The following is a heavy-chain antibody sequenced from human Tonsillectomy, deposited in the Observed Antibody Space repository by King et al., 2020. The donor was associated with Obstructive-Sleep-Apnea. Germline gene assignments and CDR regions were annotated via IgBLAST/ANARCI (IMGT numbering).Heavy chain of an antibody. CDR2: IYYSGST. V-gene: IGHV4-59*01. D-gene: IGHD6-19*01. CDR1: GGSLTNYY. CDR3: ARESYNSGWYGADYYYYGMDV. Sequence: QLQESGPGLVRPSETLSLTCTVSGGSLTNYYWTWIRQPPGKRLEVIGYIYYSGSTAYNPSLKSRVTMSVNMSKNQFSLKLSSVTAADTAVYYCARESYNSGWYGADYYYYGMDVWGQGTTVIVSS. J-gene: IGHJ6*02.